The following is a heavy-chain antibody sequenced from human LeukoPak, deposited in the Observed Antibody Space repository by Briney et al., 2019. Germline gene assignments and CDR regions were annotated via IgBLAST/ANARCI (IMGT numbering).Heavy chain of an antibody. CDR1: GYTFTSYG. J-gene: IGHJ6*03. CDR2: ISAYNGNT. D-gene: IGHD7-27*01. CDR3: ARGLTGDWDYYYYYMDV. Sequence: GASVKVSCKASGYTFTSYGISWVRQAPGQGLEWMGWISAYNGNTNYAQKLQGRVTMITDTSTSTAYMELRSLRSDDTAVYYCARGLTGDWDYYYYYMDVWGKGTTVTVSS. V-gene: IGHV1-18*01.